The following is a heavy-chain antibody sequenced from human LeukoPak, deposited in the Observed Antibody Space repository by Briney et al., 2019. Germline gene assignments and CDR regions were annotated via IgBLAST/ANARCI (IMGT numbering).Heavy chain of an antibody. CDR1: GGSISSASYY. V-gene: IGHV4-61*01. Sequence: KTSETLSLTCTVSGGSISSASYYWSWIRQPPGKGLEWIGYIYYSGSTNYNPSLKSRVTISVDTSKNQFSLKLSSVTAADTAVYYCARAQFLVHFDYWGQGTLVTVSS. J-gene: IGHJ4*02. CDR3: ARAQFLVHFDY. CDR2: IYYSGST. D-gene: IGHD3-10*01.